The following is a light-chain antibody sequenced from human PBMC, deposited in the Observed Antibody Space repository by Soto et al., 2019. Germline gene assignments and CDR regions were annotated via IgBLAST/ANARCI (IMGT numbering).Light chain of an antibody. CDR3: SSYTSSSTVV. CDR2: EVS. CDR1: SRDVGGYNY. J-gene: IGLJ2*01. Sequence: QSALTQPASVSGSPGQSLTISCTGTSRDVGGYNYVSWYQQHPGKAPKLMIYEVSNRPSGVSNRFSGSKSGNTASLTISGLQAEDEADYYCSSYTSSSTVVFGGGTKVTVL. V-gene: IGLV2-14*01.